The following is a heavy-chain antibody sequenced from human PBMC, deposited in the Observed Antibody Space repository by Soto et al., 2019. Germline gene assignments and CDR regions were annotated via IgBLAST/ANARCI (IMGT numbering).Heavy chain of an antibody. CDR2: IYSGGST. Sequence: GGSLRLSCAASGFTVSSNYMSWVRQAPGKGLEWVSVIYSGGSTYYADSVKGRFTISRHNSKNTLYLQMNSLRAEDTAVYYCARGPLDYPIPDFDDWGQGTLVTVSS. J-gene: IGHJ4*02. CDR3: ARGPLDYPIPDFDD. CDR1: GFTVSSNY. V-gene: IGHV3-53*04. D-gene: IGHD2-8*01.